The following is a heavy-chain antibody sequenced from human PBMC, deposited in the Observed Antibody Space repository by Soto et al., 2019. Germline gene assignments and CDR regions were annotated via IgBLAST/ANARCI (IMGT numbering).Heavy chain of an antibody. CDR1: GFTFSSDS. V-gene: IGHV3-48*01. J-gene: IGHJ3*01. CDR3: ARSGSSTWYAFDV. D-gene: IGHD6-13*01. Sequence: GGSLRLSCAASGFTFSSDSMNWVRQAPGKGLEWVSYMSRSGDLIYYADAVKGRLTISRDSAKNSLYLQMNSLRAEDTAIYYCARSGSSTWYAFDVWGQGTMVTVSS. CDR2: MSRSGDLI.